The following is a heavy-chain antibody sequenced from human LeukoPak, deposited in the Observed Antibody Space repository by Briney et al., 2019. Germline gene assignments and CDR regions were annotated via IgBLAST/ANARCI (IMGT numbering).Heavy chain of an antibody. V-gene: IGHV3-20*04. CDR3: ARAQYDSSGYYFGDGFDI. J-gene: IGHJ3*02. Sequence: RPGGSLRLSCAASGFTSDDYGITFDDYGMSWVRQAPGKGLEWVSGINWNGGSTGYADSVKGRFTISRDNAKNSLYLQMNSLRAEDTALYYCARAQYDSSGYYFGDGFDIWGQGTMVTVSS. CDR1: GFTSDDYGITFDDYG. CDR2: INWNGGST. D-gene: IGHD3-22*01.